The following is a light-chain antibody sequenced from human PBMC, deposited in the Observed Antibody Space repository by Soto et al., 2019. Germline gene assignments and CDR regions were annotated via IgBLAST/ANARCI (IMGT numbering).Light chain of an antibody. CDR1: QNVNHW. CDR3: QHYNTYPVT. CDR2: DAS. Sequence: DIQMTQSPSTLSASLGDRVTIACRATQNVNHWLAWYQQKPGTAPKLLIYDASTLESGVPSRFSGSGSGTEFTLTNSGLQPDDFATYYCQHYNTYPVTFGPGTKVDIK. J-gene: IGKJ3*01. V-gene: IGKV1-5*01.